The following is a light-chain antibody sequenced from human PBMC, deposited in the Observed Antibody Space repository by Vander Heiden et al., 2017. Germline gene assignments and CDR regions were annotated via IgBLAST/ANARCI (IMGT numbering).Light chain of an antibody. Sequence: DIQMTQTPSSLSASVGDRVTITCPASQGISSYLNWYQQKPGKAPKLLIYAASSLQSGVPSRFSGSGSGTDFTLTISSLQPEDFATYYCQQSYSTPRTFGPGTKVDIK. CDR3: QQSYSTPRT. V-gene: IGKV1-39*01. J-gene: IGKJ3*01. CDR2: AAS. CDR1: QGISSY.